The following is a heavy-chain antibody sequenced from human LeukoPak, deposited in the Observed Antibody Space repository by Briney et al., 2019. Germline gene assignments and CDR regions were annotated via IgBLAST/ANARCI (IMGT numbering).Heavy chain of an antibody. D-gene: IGHD2-2*01. Sequence: SETLSLTCTVSGGSISSSSYYWAWIRQPPGKGLEWIGSIYYSGSTYYNPSLKSRVTISVDTSKNLPSLKLSSVTAADTAVYYCATRTGYCSSTSCYVGRCYDYGCRFDAWGRGTLFTVSS. V-gene: IGHV4-39*01. CDR1: GGSISSSSYY. CDR3: ATRTGYCSSTSCYVGRCYDYGCRFDA. J-gene: IGHJ5*02. CDR2: IYYSGST.